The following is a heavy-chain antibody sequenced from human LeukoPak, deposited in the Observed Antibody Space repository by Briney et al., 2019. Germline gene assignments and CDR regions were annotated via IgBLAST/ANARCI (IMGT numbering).Heavy chain of an antibody. D-gene: IGHD5-12*01. CDR1: GGSISSYY. CDR3: AGGYSGYDLNYGMDV. J-gene: IGHJ6*02. Sequence: PSETLSLTCTVSGGSISSYYWSWIRQLPGKGLEWIGYIYYSGSTNYNPSLKSRVTISVDTSKNRFSLKLSSVTAADTAVYYCAGGYSGYDLNYGMDVWGQGTTVTVSS. CDR2: IYYSGST. V-gene: IGHV4-59*08.